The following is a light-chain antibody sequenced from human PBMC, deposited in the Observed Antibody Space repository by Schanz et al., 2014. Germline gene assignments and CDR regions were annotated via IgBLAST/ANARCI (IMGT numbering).Light chain of an antibody. CDR3: QHYGSSPLT. J-gene: IGKJ4*01. Sequence: EIVMTQSPATLSVSPGERATLSCRAGQSVSSNLAWYQQKPGQAPRLLIYGASSRATGIPDRFSGSGSGTDFTLTISRLEPEDFAVYYCQHYGSSPLTFGGGTKVEIK. CDR2: GAS. V-gene: IGKV3-20*01. CDR1: QSVSSN.